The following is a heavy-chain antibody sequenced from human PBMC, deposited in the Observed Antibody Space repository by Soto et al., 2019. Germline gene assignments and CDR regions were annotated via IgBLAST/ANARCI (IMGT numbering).Heavy chain of an antibody. CDR2: FDPEDGET. J-gene: IGHJ4*02. CDR1: GYPLTELS. CDR3: ATGSRFYYDSSGPTGY. D-gene: IGHD3-22*01. V-gene: IGHV1-24*01. Sequence: ASVKVSCKVSGYPLTELSSHWVRQAPGKGLEWMGGFDPEDGETIYAQKFQGRVTMTEDTSTDTAYMELSSLRSEDTAVYYCATGSRFYYDSSGPTGYWGQGTLVAVS.